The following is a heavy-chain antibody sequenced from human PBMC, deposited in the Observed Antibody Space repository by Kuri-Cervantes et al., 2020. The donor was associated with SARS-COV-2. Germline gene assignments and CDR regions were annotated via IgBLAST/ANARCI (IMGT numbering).Heavy chain of an antibody. V-gene: IGHV3-23*01. CDR1: GFAFSSYA. CDR3: AKDQLEQWLVYYYYMDV. Sequence: GESLKISCAASGFAFSSYAMSWVRQAPGQGLEWVSGISDSGDSTNYADSVKGRFTISRDNSKNTVYLEMDSLRADDTAVYYCAKDQLEQWLVYYYYMDVWGKGTTVTFSS. D-gene: IGHD6-19*01. J-gene: IGHJ6*03. CDR2: ISDSGDST.